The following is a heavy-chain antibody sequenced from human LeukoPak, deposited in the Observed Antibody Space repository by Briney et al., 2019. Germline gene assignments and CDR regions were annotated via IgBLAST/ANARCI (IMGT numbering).Heavy chain of an antibody. D-gene: IGHD3-3*01. CDR3: AKKVGHGVEGFDY. V-gene: IGHV3-48*01. CDR2: ISSSSVTI. J-gene: IGHJ4*02. CDR1: GFTFSSYS. Sequence: TGGSLRLSCAASGFTFSSYSMNWVRQAPGKGLEWISYISSSSVTIYYADSVKGRFTISRDNSKNTLYLQMNSLRAEDTAIYYCAKKVGHGVEGFDYWGQGTLVTVSS.